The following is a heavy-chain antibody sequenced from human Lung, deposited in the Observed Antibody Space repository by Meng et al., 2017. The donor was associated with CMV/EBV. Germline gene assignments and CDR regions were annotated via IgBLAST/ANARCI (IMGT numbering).Heavy chain of an antibody. CDR2: ISSSSSYI. CDR3: AREDYGDYGLDY. V-gene: IGHV3-21*01. CDR1: GFTFSSYS. Sequence: GGSLRLXXAASGFTFSSYSMNWVRQAPGKGLEWVSSISSSSSYIYYADSVKGRFTISRDNAKNSLYLQMNSLRAEDTAVYYCAREDYGDYGLDYWGQGTLVXVSS. J-gene: IGHJ4*02. D-gene: IGHD4-17*01.